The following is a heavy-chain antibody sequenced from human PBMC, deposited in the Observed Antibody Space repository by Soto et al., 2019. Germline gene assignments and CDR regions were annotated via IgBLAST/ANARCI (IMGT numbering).Heavy chain of an antibody. Sequence: GGSLRLSCAASGFTFSSYAMHWVRQAPGKGLEWVAVISYDGSNKYYADSVKGRFTISRDNSKNTLYLQMNSLRAEDTAVYYCERENLSGMDVLRQVTTVTVSS. CDR2: ISYDGSNK. V-gene: IGHV3-30-3*01. CDR1: GFTFSSYA. CDR3: ERENLSGMDV. J-gene: IGHJ6*02.